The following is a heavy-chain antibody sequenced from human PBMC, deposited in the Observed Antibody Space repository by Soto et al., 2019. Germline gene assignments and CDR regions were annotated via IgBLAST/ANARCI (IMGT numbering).Heavy chain of an antibody. D-gene: IGHD3-9*01. CDR3: ARQLGILTGYDNNWFDP. J-gene: IGHJ5*02. CDR2: IYPGNSDT. Sequence: PGESLKISCKGSRYSFTSYWIGWVRQMPGKGLEWMGIIYPGNSDTRYSPSFQGQVTISADKSISTAYLQWSSLKASDTAMYYCARQLGILTGYDNNWFDPWGQGTLVTVSS. CDR1: RYSFTSYW. V-gene: IGHV5-51*01.